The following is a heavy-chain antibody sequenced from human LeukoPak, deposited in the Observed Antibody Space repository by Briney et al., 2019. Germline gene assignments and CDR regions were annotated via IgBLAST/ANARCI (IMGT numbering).Heavy chain of an antibody. CDR2: IRQDGGKK. D-gene: IGHD1-7*01. J-gene: IGHJ4*02. Sequence: GGSLRLSCAASGFTFSNYWMHWVRQAPGKGLEWVAIIRQDGGKKYYVDSVEGRFTISRDNAKNSLYLQMNSLRAEDTSMYYCATHGTGTRSRLGEYWGQGTLVTVSS. V-gene: IGHV3-7*01. CDR1: GFTFSNYW. CDR3: ATHGTGTRSRLGEY.